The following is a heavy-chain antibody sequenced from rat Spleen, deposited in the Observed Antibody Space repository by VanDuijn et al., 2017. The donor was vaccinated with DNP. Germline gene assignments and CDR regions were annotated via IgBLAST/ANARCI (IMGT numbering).Heavy chain of an antibody. CDR2: IIYDGGSS. CDR3: ARWNSGHFDY. CDR1: GFTFSDYN. Sequence: EVQLVESGGGLEQPGRSLRLSCAASGFTFSDYNMAWARQAPKKGLEWVATIIYDGGSSKYGDSVKGRFTISRDNARNTLYLQMNSLRSEDMATYYCARWNSGHFDYWGQGVMVPVSS. D-gene: IGHD4-3*01. J-gene: IGHJ2*01. V-gene: IGHV5S10*01.